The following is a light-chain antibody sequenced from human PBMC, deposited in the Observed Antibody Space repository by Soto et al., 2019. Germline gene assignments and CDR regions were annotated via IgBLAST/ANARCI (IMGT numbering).Light chain of an antibody. Sequence: DIQMTQSPSSLSASIGDRVTITCRASQTISNYLNWYQQKPGKAPNLLIYGTSSLQSGVSSRFSGSGSGTDFTLTISCLEPEDYATYYCQQSHSFPFTFGPGTKVDVK. J-gene: IGKJ3*01. CDR2: GTS. CDR3: QQSHSFPFT. V-gene: IGKV1-39*01. CDR1: QTISNY.